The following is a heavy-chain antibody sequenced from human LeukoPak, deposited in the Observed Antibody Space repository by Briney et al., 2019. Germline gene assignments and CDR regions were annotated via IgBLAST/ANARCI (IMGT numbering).Heavy chain of an antibody. CDR1: GGSISSYY. D-gene: IGHD6-6*01. Sequence: PSETLSLTCTVSGGSISSYYWSWIRQPPGKGLEWIGYIYYSGSTNYNPSLKSRVTISVDTSKNQFSLKLRSVTAADTAVYYCARVRSSSSAVPWYFDYWGQGTLVTVSS. CDR3: ARVRSSSSAVPWYFDY. CDR2: IYYSGST. J-gene: IGHJ4*02. V-gene: IGHV4-59*01.